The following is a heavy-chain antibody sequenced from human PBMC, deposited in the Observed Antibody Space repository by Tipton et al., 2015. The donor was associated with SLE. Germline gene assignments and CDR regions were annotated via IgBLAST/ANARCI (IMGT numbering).Heavy chain of an antibody. V-gene: IGHV1-46*01. D-gene: IGHD2-15*01. CDR3: ARGLYCSAGSGQTVEGYYRFYMDV. J-gene: IGHJ6*03. Sequence: QSGAEVKKPGASVKVSCKASGYSFTTYYVHWVRQAPGQGFEWMGVINPSDGITSYAQKFQDRVTVTSDTSTSTVYMEVSSLRSEDTAVYFCARGLYCSAGSGQTVEGYYRFYMDVWGKGTPVTVS. CDR1: GYSFTTYY. CDR2: INPSDGIT.